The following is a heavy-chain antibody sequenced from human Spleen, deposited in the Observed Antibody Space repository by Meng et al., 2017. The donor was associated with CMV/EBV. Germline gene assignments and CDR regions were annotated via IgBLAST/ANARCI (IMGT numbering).Heavy chain of an antibody. CDR2: IYSSGST. D-gene: IGHD3-9*01. J-gene: IGHJ4*02. CDR1: GGSISTNDYY. Sequence: SETLSLTCSVSGGSISTNDYYWGWIRQPPGKGLEWIGSIYSSGSTRYNPSLKSRATISADTSKNQLSLKLISVTAADTAVYYCARHFDYRNYFDYWGQGTLVTVSS. CDR3: ARHFDYRNYFDY. V-gene: IGHV4-39*01.